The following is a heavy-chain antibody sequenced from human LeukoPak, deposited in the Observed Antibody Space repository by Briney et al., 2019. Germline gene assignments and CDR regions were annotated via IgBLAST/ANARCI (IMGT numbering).Heavy chain of an antibody. D-gene: IGHD4-17*01. V-gene: IGHV3-15*01. CDR3: TRDYGYFDY. CDR2: IQSKTDGGAT. J-gene: IGHJ4*02. Sequence: GGSLRLSCAASGFTFTNAWMSWVRQAPGKGLEWVGRIQSKTDGGATDYAAPVKGRFTISRDDSKNTLYLQMNSLKTEDTAVYYCTRDYGYFDYWGQGALVTVSS. CDR1: GFTFTNAW.